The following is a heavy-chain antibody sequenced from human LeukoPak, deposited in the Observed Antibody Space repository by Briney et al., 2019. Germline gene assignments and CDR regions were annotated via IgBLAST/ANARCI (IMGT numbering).Heavy chain of an antibody. CDR1: GFTFRNYW. J-gene: IGHJ4*02. V-gene: IGHV3-7*01. CDR3: ARIGYSSSSFDY. Sequence: GGSLRLSCAASGFTFRNYWMSWVRQAPGKGLEWVANIKEDGSVKYFVDSVKGRFTISRDNAKNSVYLQMNSLRAEDTAVYYCARIGYSSSSFDYWGQGILVTVSS. CDR2: IKEDGSVK. D-gene: IGHD6-6*01.